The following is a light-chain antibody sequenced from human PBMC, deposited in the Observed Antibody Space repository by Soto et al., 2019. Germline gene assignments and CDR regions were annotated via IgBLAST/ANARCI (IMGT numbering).Light chain of an antibody. CDR2: GAS. J-gene: IGKJ5*01. Sequence: EIVLTQSPGTLSLSPGERATLSCKASQSVSSSYLAWYRQKPGQAPRLLIHGASSRATGIPDRVSGSGSGTDFTLTISRLEPEDFAVYYCQQYGSSPSITFGQVTRLDIK. CDR3: QQYGSSPSIT. CDR1: QSVSSSY. V-gene: IGKV3-20*01.